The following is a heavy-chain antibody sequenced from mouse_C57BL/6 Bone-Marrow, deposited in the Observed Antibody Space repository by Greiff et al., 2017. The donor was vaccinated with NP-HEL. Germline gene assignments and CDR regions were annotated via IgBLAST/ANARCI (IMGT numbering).Heavy chain of an antibody. D-gene: IGHD2-5*01. CDR1: GYTFTSYW. CDR2: IYPGDGYT. Sequence: QVQLQQSGAELVRPGASVKISCKASGYTFTSYWMHWVKQRPGQGLEWIGLIYPGDGYTNYNGKFKGKATLTADKSSSTDYMQRSSRTSEDYAVYFCARDYSSSDCFDYWGQGTMLTVS. J-gene: IGHJ2*01. CDR3: ARDYSSSDCFDY. V-gene: IGHV1-80*01.